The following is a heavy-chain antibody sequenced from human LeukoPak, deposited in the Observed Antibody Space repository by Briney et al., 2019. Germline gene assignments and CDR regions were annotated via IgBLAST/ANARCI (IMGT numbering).Heavy chain of an antibody. CDR3: VRWQYCGGNCFFSAFDI. D-gene: IGHD2-21*01. Sequence: SETLSLTCTVSDGSISSSYWSWIRQSPGKGLEWIGYIHHSGNTNSRPPLKSRVTISVDTPKNQFSLRLNSVTAADTAIYYCVRWQYCGGNCFFSAFDIWGQGKMVTVSS. CDR2: IHHSGNT. CDR1: DGSISSSY. V-gene: IGHV4-59*01. J-gene: IGHJ3*02.